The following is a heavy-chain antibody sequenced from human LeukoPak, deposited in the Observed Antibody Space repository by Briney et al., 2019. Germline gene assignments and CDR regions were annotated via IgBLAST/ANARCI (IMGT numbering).Heavy chain of an antibody. J-gene: IGHJ4*02. V-gene: IGHV4-59*01. Sequence: SETLSLTCTVSGGSISSYYWSWIRQPPGKGLEWIGYIYYSGRTNYNPPLKSRVTISVHTSKNQFSLKLNSVTAEDTAVYYCAGGLIEQRTPNDYWGQGTLVTVSS. CDR3: AGGLIEQRTPNDY. D-gene: IGHD6-25*01. CDR2: IYYSGRT. CDR1: GGSISSYY.